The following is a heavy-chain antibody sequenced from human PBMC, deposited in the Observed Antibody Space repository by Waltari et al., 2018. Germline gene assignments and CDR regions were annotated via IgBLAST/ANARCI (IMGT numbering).Heavy chain of an antibody. CDR3: ATGTDQLLVDY. D-gene: IGHD1-26*01. CDR1: GGSISSHY. J-gene: IGHJ4*02. CDR2: IYYSGST. V-gene: IGHV4-59*11. Sequence: QVQLQESGPGLVKPSETLSLTCTVSGGSISSHYWSWIRQPPGKGLEWIGYIYYSGSTNYNPSLKGEVTISVDTSKNQCSLKLSSVTAADTAVYYCATGTDQLLVDYWGQGTLVTVSS.